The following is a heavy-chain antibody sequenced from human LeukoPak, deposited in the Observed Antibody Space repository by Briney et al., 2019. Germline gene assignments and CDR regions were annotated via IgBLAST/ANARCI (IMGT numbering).Heavy chain of an antibody. V-gene: IGHV1-18*01. Sequence: ASVKVSCKASGYTFTSYGISWVRQAPGQGLERMGWISAYNGNTNYAQKLQGRVTMTTDTSTSTAYMELRSLRSDDTAVYYCARDTSRLPGYYYYYGMDVWGQGTTVTVSS. CDR1: GYTFTSYG. CDR3: ARDTSRLPGYYYYYGMDV. D-gene: IGHD1-14*01. J-gene: IGHJ6*02. CDR2: ISAYNGNT.